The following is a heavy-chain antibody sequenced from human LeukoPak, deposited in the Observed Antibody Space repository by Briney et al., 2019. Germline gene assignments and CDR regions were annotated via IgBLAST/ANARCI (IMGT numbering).Heavy chain of an antibody. V-gene: IGHV5-10-1*01. CDR2: IDPSDSYT. CDR3: ARPYSGYAWGAFDI. D-gene: IGHD5-12*01. J-gene: IGHJ3*02. CDR1: GYSFTSYW. Sequence: GESLKISCKGPGYSFTSYWISWVRQMPGKGLEWTGRIDPSDSYTNYSPSFQGHVTISADKSISTAYLQWSSLKASDTAMYYCARPYSGYAWGAFDIWGQGTMVTVSS.